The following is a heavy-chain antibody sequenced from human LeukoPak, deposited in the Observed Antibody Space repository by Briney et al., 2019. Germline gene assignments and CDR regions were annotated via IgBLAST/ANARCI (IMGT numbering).Heavy chain of an antibody. V-gene: IGHV4-38-2*02. Sequence: SETLSLTCTVSGYSISSGNYWDWIRQPPGKGLEWIGGIYHSGSTYYNPSLKSRVTISVDTSKNQFSLKLSSVTAADTAVYYCARYDFWSGYGDYWGQGTLVTVSS. D-gene: IGHD3-3*01. CDR2: IYHSGST. J-gene: IGHJ4*02. CDR1: GYSISSGNY. CDR3: ARYDFWSGYGDY.